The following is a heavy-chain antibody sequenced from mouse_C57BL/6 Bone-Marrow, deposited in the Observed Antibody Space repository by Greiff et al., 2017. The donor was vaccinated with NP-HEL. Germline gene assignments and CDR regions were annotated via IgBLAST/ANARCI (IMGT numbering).Heavy chain of an antibody. CDR3: ARDYWAFAY. CDR2: TDPSDSYT. Sequence: QVQLQQPGAELVKPGASVKLSCKASGYTFTSYWMQWVKQRPGQGLEWIGETDPSDSYTNYNQKFKGKATLTVDTSSSTAYMQLSSLTSEDSAVYYCARDYWAFAYWGQGTLVTVSA. D-gene: IGHD2-13*01. J-gene: IGHJ3*01. V-gene: IGHV1-50*01. CDR1: GYTFTSYW.